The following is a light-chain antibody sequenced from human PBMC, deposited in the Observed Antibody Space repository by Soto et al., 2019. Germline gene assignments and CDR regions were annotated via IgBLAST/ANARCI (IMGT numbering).Light chain of an antibody. CDR1: QSVSSY. Sequence: EIVLTQSPGSLSLSPGKRTTLSCRASQSVSSYLAWYQQKPGQAPRLLIYGASSRATGFPDRFSGSGSGTDFSLTISRLEPEDSAVYYCQQYSSPPRTFGQGTKVEIK. CDR3: QQYSSPPRT. CDR2: GAS. J-gene: IGKJ1*01. V-gene: IGKV3-20*01.